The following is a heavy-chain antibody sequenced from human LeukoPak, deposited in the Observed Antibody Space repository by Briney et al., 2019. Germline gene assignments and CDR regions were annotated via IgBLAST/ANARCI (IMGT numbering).Heavy chain of an antibody. Sequence: GGSLRLSCAASGFTFSDYGIHWVRQAPGKGLEWVALISYDGRKYFADSVEGRITISRDNSKNTLYLQMNSLRAEDAAVYYCAKNSGMGGGAFDIWGQGTMVTVSS. J-gene: IGHJ3*02. CDR1: GFTFSDYG. V-gene: IGHV3-30*18. CDR2: ISYDGRK. CDR3: AKNSGMGGGAFDI. D-gene: IGHD1-26*01.